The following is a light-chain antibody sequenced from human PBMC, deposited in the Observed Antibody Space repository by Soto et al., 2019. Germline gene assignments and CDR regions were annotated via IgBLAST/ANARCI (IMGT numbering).Light chain of an antibody. CDR3: QLYNRNTWR. V-gene: IGKV1-5*01. CDR1: QSVGTW. CDR2: GAS. J-gene: IGKJ1*01. Sequence: DIQMTQSPSTLSASVGGRVTITCRASQSVGTWVAWYQQKPGKAPKLLIYGASNLERGVPSRFSGSGSGTEFTLTITTLQPDDFATYFCQLYNRNTWRFGPGTKVDIK.